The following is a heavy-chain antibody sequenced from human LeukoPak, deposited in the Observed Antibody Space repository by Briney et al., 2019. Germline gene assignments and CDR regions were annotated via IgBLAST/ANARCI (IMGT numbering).Heavy chain of an antibody. V-gene: IGHV4-39*01. J-gene: IGHJ4*02. D-gene: IGHD6-19*01. Sequence: SETLSLTCTVSSGSISSSSYYWGWIRQPPGKGLEWIGSTYYSGSTYYNPSLKSRVTISVDTSKNQFSLKLSSVTAAETAVYYCARHKLGTVAGFYFDYWGQGTLVTVSS. CDR2: TYYSGST. CDR3: ARHKLGTVAGFYFDY. CDR1: SGSISSSSYY.